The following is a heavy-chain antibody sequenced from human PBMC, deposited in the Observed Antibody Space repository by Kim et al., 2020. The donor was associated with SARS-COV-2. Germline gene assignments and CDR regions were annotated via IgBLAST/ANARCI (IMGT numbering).Heavy chain of an antibody. Sequence: GGSLRLSCAASGFTFSSYGMHWVRQAPGKGLEWVAVIWYDGSNKYYADSVKGRFTISRDNSKNTLYLQMNSLRAEDTAVYYCAKDAHYSSSHLGLFDYWGQGTLVTVSS. CDR1: GFTFSSYG. CDR3: AKDAHYSSSHLGLFDY. J-gene: IGHJ4*02. V-gene: IGHV3-33*06. CDR2: IWYDGSNK. D-gene: IGHD6-13*01.